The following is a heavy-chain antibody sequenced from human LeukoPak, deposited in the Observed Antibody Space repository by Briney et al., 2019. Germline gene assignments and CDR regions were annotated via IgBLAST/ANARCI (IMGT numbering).Heavy chain of an antibody. Sequence: SETLSLTCTVSGGSISSGGYYWSWIRQPPGKGLEWIGYIYHSGSTYYNPSLKSRVTISVDRSKNQFSLKLSSVTAADTAVYYCARDRRTEYIPFDIWGQGTMVTVSS. J-gene: IGHJ3*02. CDR1: GGSISSGGYY. CDR2: IYHSGST. CDR3: ARDRRTEYIPFDI. V-gene: IGHV4-30-2*01. D-gene: IGHD6-6*01.